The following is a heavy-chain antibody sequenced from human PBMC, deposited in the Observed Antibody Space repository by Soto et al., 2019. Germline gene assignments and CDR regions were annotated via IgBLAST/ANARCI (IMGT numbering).Heavy chain of an antibody. CDR1: GDSVSSNSAG. CDR3: TGITWFRGMDV. V-gene: IGHV6-1*01. D-gene: IGHD3-10*01. Sequence: SQPLSLTFSISGDSVSSNSAGWNWIRQSPSRGLEWLGRTYYKSKWNNDYALSVKSRITINPDTSKNQFSLHLYSVTPEDTAVYYCTGITWFRGMDVWGQGTPVTVSS. CDR2: TYYKSKWNN. J-gene: IGHJ6*02.